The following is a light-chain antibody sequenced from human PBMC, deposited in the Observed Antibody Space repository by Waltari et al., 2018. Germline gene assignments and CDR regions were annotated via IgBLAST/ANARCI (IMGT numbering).Light chain of an antibody. V-gene: IGLV4-69*01. J-gene: IGLJ3*02. CDR3: QTGCHGTWV. CDR2: VNSDGSH. CDR1: RGYSSNV. Sequence: LVLTQSPSASASLGASVKLTCTLSRGYSSNVIAWLQQQPGKGPRYLMKVNSDGSHRKGDDIPDRFSASKSGTECQLTISSLQSEDEADYVCQTGCHGTWVFGGGTKLTVL.